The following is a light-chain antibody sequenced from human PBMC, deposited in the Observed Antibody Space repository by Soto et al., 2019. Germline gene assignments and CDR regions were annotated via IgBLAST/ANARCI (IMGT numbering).Light chain of an antibody. Sequence: QSVLTQPASVSGSPGQSITISCTGTSSDFGGYNYVSWYQQHPGKAPKLMIYAVSNRPSGVSNRFSGSKSGNTATLTISGLQAEDEADYYCCSYTVSGTYVFGTGTKLTVL. CDR3: CSYTVSGTYV. J-gene: IGLJ1*01. CDR1: SSDFGGYNY. V-gene: IGLV2-14*01. CDR2: AVS.